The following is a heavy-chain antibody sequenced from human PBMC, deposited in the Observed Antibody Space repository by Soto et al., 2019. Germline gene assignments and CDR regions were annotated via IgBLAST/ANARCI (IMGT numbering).Heavy chain of an antibody. D-gene: IGHD3-22*01. V-gene: IGHV4-34*01. J-gene: IGHJ5*02. CDR3: DRLITMLVGGSRDNWFDP. CDR1: GGSFSGYY. CDR2: INHSGST. Sequence: SETLSLTCAVYGGSFSGYYWSWIRQPPGKGLEWIGEINHSGSTNYNPSLKSRVTISVDTSKNQFSLKLSSVTAADTAVYYCDRLITMLVGGSRDNWFDPWGQGTRVTVSA.